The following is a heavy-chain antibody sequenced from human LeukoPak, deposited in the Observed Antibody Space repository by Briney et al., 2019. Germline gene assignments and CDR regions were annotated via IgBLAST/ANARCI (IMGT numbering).Heavy chain of an antibody. CDR3: VRDGGVSGYDLLDY. CDR1: GFIFSNYW. J-gene: IGHJ4*02. D-gene: IGHD5-12*01. Sequence: PGGSLRLSCAASGFIFSNYWMTWGRQAPGKGLEWVAHINQDGSKEYYMDSVKARFTISRDNAKNSLSLQMNSLRAEDTAVYYCVRDGGVSGYDLLDYWGQGTLVTVSS. V-gene: IGHV3-7*01. CDR2: INQDGSKE.